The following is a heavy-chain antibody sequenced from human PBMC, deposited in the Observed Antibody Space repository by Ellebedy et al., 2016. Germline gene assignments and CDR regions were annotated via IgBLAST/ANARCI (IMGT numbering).Heavy chain of an antibody. CDR2: IKQDGSQK. V-gene: IGHV3-7*01. D-gene: IGHD6-19*01. J-gene: IGHJ4*02. CDR3: AGGSGWLCDQ. Sequence: GESLKISCAASGFTVSTSYMSWFRQAPGKGLEWVASIKQDGSQKDYVDSVKGRFTISRDNAKNSLYLQMNSLRAEDTAVYYCAGGSGWLCDQWGQGTLVTVSS. CDR1: GFTVSTSY.